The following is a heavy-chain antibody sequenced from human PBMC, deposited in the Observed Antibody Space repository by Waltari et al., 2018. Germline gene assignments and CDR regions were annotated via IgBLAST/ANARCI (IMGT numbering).Heavy chain of an antibody. V-gene: IGHV3-9*03. Sequence: EVQLVESGGGLVQPGRSLRLSCAASGFTFDDYAMHWVRLAPGKGLEWVSGISWNSGSIGYADSVKGRFTISRDNAKNSLYLQMNSLRAEDMALYYCAKDSGYSSSSGPFDYWGQGTLVTVSS. J-gene: IGHJ4*02. CDR1: GFTFDDYA. CDR2: ISWNSGSI. CDR3: AKDSGYSSSSGPFDY. D-gene: IGHD6-6*01.